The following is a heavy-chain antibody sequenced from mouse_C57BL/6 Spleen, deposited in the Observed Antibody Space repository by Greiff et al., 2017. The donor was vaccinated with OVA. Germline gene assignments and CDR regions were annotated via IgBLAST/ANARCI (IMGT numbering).Heavy chain of an antibody. D-gene: IGHD1-1*01. CDR1: GYAFSSSW. J-gene: IGHJ3*01. CDR2: IYPGDGDT. V-gene: IGHV1-82*01. CDR3: ARDYDGSSYGFAY. Sequence: VQLVESGPELVKPGASVKISCKASGYAFSSSWMNWVKQRPGKGLEWIGRIYPGDGDTNYNGKFKGKATLTADKSSSTAYMQLSSLTSEDSAVYFGARDYDGSSYGFAYWGQGTLVTVSA.